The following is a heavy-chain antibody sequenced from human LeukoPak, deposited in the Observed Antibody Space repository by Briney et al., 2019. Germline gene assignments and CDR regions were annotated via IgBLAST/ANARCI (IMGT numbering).Heavy chain of an antibody. CDR1: GFTFSSYG. CDR2: IWYDGSNK. CDR3: ARDWGIAVAGRGEKDY. Sequence: PGRSLRLSCAASGFTFSSYGMHWVRQAPGKGLEWVAVIWYDGSNKYYADSVKGRFTISRDNSKNTLYLQMNSLRAEDTAVYYCARDWGIAVAGRGEKDYWGQGTLVTVSS. J-gene: IGHJ4*02. V-gene: IGHV3-33*01. D-gene: IGHD6-19*01.